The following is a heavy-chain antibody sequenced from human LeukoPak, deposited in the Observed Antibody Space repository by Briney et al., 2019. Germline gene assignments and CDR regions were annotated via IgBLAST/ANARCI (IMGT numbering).Heavy chain of an antibody. J-gene: IGHJ4*02. D-gene: IGHD5/OR15-5a*01. Sequence: PSETLSLTCTVSGGSVSGGSYDWSWIRQPPGKGLEWIGYFYYTGSTNYNPSLKSRVTISVDTSKNQFSLRLSSVTAADTAVYYCASGQFLVSNDYWGQGILVTVSS. V-gene: IGHV4-61*01. CDR1: GGSVSGGSYD. CDR3: ASGQFLVSNDY. CDR2: FYYTGST.